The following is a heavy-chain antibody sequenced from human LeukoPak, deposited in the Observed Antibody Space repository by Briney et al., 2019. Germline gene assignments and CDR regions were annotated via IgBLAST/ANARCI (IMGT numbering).Heavy chain of an antibody. CDR3: ARDSGARSGYFDL. CDR1: GGSIRSGGYY. D-gene: IGHD4-17*01. CDR2: IYYSGST. V-gene: IGHV4-31*03. Sequence: SQTLSLTCTVSGGSIRSGGYYWSWIRQHPGKGLEWIGYIYYSGSTYYNPSLKSRVTISVDTSKNQFSLKLSSVTAADTAVYYCARDSGARSGYFDLWGRGTLVTVSS. J-gene: IGHJ2*01.